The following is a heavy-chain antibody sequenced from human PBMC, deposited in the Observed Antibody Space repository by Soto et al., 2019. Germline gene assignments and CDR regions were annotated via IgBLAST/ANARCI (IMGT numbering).Heavy chain of an antibody. V-gene: IGHV4-30-2*01. D-gene: IGHD3-16*01. CDR1: GGSISSGNSYS. J-gene: IGHJ5*02. Sequence: QLQLQESGSGLVKPSQTLSLTCAVSGGSISSGNSYSWSWIRQPPGKGLEWIGSISHTGSTSYNPSLKGRVTMLVDKSKNQFSLKLSSVTAADMAVYYCARAVAPYLGTWFDPWGQGTLVIVSS. CDR2: ISHTGST. CDR3: ARAVAPYLGTWFDP.